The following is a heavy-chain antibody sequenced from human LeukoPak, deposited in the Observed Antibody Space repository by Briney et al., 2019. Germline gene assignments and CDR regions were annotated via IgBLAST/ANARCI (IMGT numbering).Heavy chain of an antibody. CDR1: GFTFSSYA. V-gene: IGHV3-30*04. Sequence: PGGSLRLSCAASGFTFSSYAMHWVRQAPGKGLEWVAVISYDGSNKYYADSVKGRFTISRDNSKNTLYLQMNSLRAEDTAVYYCARGNTGYSSSWRFDYWGQGTLVTVSS. J-gene: IGHJ4*02. CDR2: ISYDGSNK. D-gene: IGHD6-13*01. CDR3: ARGNTGYSSSWRFDY.